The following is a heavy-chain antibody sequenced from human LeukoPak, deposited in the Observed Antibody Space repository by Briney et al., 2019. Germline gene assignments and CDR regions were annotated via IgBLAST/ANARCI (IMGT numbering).Heavy chain of an antibody. Sequence: GGSLRLSCAASGFTFSGYDMTWVRQAPGKGLEWVSTSGSGGDTYSADSVKGRFTISRDNSENTVYLQMNSLRAEDTAVYFCAKVRDSGWDFDYWGQGTLVTVSS. CDR3: AKVRDSGWDFDY. CDR2: SGSGGDT. D-gene: IGHD6-19*01. CDR1: GFTFSGYD. J-gene: IGHJ4*02. V-gene: IGHV3-23*01.